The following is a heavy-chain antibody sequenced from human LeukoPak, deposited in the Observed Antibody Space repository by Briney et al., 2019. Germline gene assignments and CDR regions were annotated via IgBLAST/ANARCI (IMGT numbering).Heavy chain of an antibody. Sequence: SETLSLTCTVSGGSISSYYWSWIRQPPGKGLEWIGYIYYSGSTNYNPSLKSRVTISVDTSKNQFSLKLSSVTAADTAVYFCARSPDSDRLDYWGQGTLFTVSS. V-gene: IGHV4-59*01. CDR1: GGSISSYY. J-gene: IGHJ4*02. CDR3: ARSPDSDRLDY. D-gene: IGHD1-26*01. CDR2: IYYSGST.